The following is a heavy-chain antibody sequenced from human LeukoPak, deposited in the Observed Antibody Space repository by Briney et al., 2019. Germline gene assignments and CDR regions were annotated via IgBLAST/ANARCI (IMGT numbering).Heavy chain of an antibody. CDR3: ANGHALLWFGELPLDY. J-gene: IGHJ4*02. Sequence: GGSLRLSCAASGFTFSSYAMSWVRQAPGKGLEWVSAISGSGGSTYYADSVKGRSTISRDNSKNTLYLQMNSLGAEDTAVYYCANGHALLWFGELPLDYWGQGTLVTVSS. CDR1: GFTFSSYA. D-gene: IGHD3-10*01. V-gene: IGHV3-23*01. CDR2: ISGSGGST.